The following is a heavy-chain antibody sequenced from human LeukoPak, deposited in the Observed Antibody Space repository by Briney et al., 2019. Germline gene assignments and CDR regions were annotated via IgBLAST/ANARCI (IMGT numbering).Heavy chain of an antibody. Sequence: ASVKVSCKASGYTFTSYDINWVRQATGQGLEWMGWMNPNSGNTGYAQKFQGRVTITRNTSISTAYMELSSLRSEDTAVYYCARGSYSSSWTPWDNWFDPWGQGTLVTVSS. CDR3: ARGSYSSSWTPWDNWFDP. D-gene: IGHD6-13*01. J-gene: IGHJ5*02. CDR2: MNPNSGNT. V-gene: IGHV1-8*03. CDR1: GYTFTSYD.